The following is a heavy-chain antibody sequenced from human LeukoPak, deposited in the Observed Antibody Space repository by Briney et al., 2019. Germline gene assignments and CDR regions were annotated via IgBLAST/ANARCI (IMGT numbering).Heavy chain of an antibody. CDR3: ARDSDSSGHYYMDYFDY. CDR1: GFTFTSYA. J-gene: IGHJ4*02. V-gene: IGHV3-21*01. CDR2: ISSSSRDI. Sequence: TGGSLRLSCAASGFTFTSYAMNWVRQAPGKGLEWVSSISSSSRDINYADSVKGRFTISRDNAWNSLYLQMNSLRAEDTAVYYCARDSDSSGHYYMDYFDYWGQGALVTVSS. D-gene: IGHD3-22*01.